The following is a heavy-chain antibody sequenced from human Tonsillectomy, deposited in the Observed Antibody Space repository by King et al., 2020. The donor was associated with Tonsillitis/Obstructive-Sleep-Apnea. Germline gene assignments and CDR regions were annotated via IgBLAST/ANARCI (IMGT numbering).Heavy chain of an antibody. Sequence: VQLQQWGAGLLKPSETLSLTCAVYGGSFSGYYWSWIRQPPGKGLEWIGEINHSGSTNYNPSLKSRVTISVDTSKNQSSLKLSSVTAADKAVYYCSRASYYDCWRRLEPWGEGAPVTVSS. CDR1: GGSFSGYY. CDR3: SRASYYDCWRRLEP. J-gene: IGHJ5*02. V-gene: IGHV4-34*01. CDR2: INHSGST. D-gene: IGHD3-3*01.